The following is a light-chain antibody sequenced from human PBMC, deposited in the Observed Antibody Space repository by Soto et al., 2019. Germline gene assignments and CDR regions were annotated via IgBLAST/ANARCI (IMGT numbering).Light chain of an antibody. V-gene: IGKV3-15*01. CDR1: QSHRSS. Sequence: EIVMTQSPATLYVSPGERATLSCRASQSHRSSIAWYQQKPGQAPRLLIYGASTRATGIPARFSGSGSGTEFTLTISSLQSEDFAVYYCQQYNNWPDMYTFGQGTKLEIK. CDR2: GAS. CDR3: QQYNNWPDMYT. J-gene: IGKJ2*01.